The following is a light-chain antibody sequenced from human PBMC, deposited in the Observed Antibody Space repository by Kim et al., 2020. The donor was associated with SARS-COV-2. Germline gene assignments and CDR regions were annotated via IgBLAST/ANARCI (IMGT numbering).Light chain of an antibody. J-gene: IGKJ4*01. V-gene: IGKV3-15*01. Sequence: IVMTQSPATLSVSPGEGVTLSCRADQSVSNNLAWYQQQPGQAPRLLIHGASTRAAGIPARFSGGGSGTEFTLTISSLQSEDSAVYYCQQYNDWPLITFGGGTKVDIK. CDR3: QQYNDWPLIT. CDR1: QSVSNN. CDR2: GAS.